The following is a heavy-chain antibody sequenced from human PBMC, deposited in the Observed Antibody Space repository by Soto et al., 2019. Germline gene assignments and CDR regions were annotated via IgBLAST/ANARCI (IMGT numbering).Heavy chain of an antibody. V-gene: IGHV3-23*01. D-gene: IGHD2-2*01. J-gene: IGHJ4*02. CDR3: AKGKGLTVSSTNY. CDR2: IIGSGTST. Sequence: EVQLLESGGGLVQPGGSLRLSCAASGFTFSSYAMSWVRQAPGMGLEWVSGIIGSGTSTYYADSVKGRFIISRDNSKNTLFLQMNSLRAEDTAVYYCAKGKGLTVSSTNYWGQGTLVTVSS. CDR1: GFTFSSYA.